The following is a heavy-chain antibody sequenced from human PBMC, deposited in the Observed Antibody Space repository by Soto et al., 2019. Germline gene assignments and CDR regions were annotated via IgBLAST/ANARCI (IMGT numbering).Heavy chain of an antibody. Sequence: EVQLVESGGGLVQPGRSLRLSCAASGFTFDDYAMHWVRQAPGKGLEWVSGISWNSGSIGYADSVKGRFTISRDNAKNSLYLQMNSLRAEDTALYYCAKDMDELPNGGFDYWGQGTLVTVSS. CDR3: AKDMDELPNGGFDY. D-gene: IGHD1-26*01. V-gene: IGHV3-9*01. CDR2: ISWNSGSI. CDR1: GFTFDDYA. J-gene: IGHJ4*02.